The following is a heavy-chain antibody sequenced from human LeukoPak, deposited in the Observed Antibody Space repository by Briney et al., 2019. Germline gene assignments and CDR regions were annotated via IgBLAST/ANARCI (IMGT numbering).Heavy chain of an antibody. V-gene: IGHV4-38-2*02. CDR3: ARVNAPVATFDY. J-gene: IGHJ4*02. CDR1: GYSISSTYY. D-gene: IGHD1-1*01. Sequence: SETLSLTCTVSGYSISSTYYGAWIRQPPGKGLEWIATVSHSGSTYYTPSLESRLTISLDTSRNHFSLRLSSVTAADTAVYYCARVNAPVATFDYWGLGTLVAVSS. CDR2: VSHSGST.